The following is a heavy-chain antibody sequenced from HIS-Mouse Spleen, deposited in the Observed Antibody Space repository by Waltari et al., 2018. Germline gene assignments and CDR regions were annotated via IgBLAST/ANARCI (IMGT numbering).Heavy chain of an antibody. CDR2: IYYSGST. CDR1: GGSISSSSHH. J-gene: IGHJ2*01. CDR3: AREIPYSSSWYDWYFDL. D-gene: IGHD6-13*01. V-gene: IGHV4-39*07. Sequence: QLQLQESGPGLVKPSETLSLTCTVSGGSISSSSHHCGGFRQPPGKGLEWIGSIYYSGSTYYNPSLKSRVTISVDTSKNQFSLKLSSVTAADTAVYYCAREIPYSSSWYDWYFDLWGRGTLVTVSS.